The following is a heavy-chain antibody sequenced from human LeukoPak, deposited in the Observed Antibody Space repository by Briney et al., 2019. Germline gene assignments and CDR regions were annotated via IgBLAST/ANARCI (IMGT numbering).Heavy chain of an antibody. CDR1: GYTFTSYA. V-gene: IGHV1-3*01. Sequence: ASVKVSCKASGYTFTSYAMHWVRQAPGQRLEWMGWINAGNGNTKYSQKFQGRVTITRDTSASTAYMELSSLRSEDTAVYYCARGGITMVRGVNAQKNKWFDPWGQGTLVTVSS. CDR2: INAGNGNT. D-gene: IGHD3-10*01. J-gene: IGHJ5*02. CDR3: ARGGITMVRGVNAQKNKWFDP.